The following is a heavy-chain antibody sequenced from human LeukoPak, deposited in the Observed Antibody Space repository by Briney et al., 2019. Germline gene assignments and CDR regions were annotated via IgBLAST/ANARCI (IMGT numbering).Heavy chain of an antibody. CDR2: IYHSGST. CDR3: ARVTWYFDL. Sequence: PSETLSLTWTVSGYSISSGYYWGWIRQPPGKGLEWIGSIYHSGSTYYNPSLKSRVTISVDTSKNQFSLKLSSVTAADTAVYYCARVTWYFDLWGRGTLVTVSS. CDR1: GYSISSGYY. V-gene: IGHV4-38-2*02. J-gene: IGHJ2*01.